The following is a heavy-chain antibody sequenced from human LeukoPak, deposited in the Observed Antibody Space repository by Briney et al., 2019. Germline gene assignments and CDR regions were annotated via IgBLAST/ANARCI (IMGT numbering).Heavy chain of an antibody. D-gene: IGHD2-21*02. Sequence: ASVKVSRKASGYTFTGYYMHWVRQAPGQGLEWMGWINPNSGGTNYAQKFQGRVTMTRDTSISTAYMELSRLRSDDTVVYYCAREPWYCGGDCYSAQYFQHWGQGTLVTVSS. V-gene: IGHV1-2*02. J-gene: IGHJ1*01. CDR3: AREPWYCGGDCYSAQYFQH. CDR1: GYTFTGYY. CDR2: INPNSGGT.